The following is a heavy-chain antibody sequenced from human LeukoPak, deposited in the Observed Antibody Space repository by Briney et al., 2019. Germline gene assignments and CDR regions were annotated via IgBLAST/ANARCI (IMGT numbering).Heavy chain of an antibody. Sequence: PGGSLRLSCAASGFTFSSYAMSWVRQAPGKGLEWVSAISGSGGSTYYADSVKGRFTISRDNSKNTLYLQMNSLRAEDTAKFYCAKSLFTSATGTGRAFHIWGQGTMVSVSS. CDR1: GFTFSSYA. CDR2: ISGSGGST. CDR3: AKSLFTSATGTGRAFHI. V-gene: IGHV3-23*01. J-gene: IGHJ3*02. D-gene: IGHD1-1*01.